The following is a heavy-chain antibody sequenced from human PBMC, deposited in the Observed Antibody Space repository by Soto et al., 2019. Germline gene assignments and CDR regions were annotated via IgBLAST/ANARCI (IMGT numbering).Heavy chain of an antibody. D-gene: IGHD3-3*01. CDR1: GGSISSYY. J-gene: IGHJ6*03. Sequence: SETLSLTCTVSGGSISSYYWSWIRQPPGKGLEWIGYIYYSGSTNYNPSLKSRVTISVDTSKNQFSLKLSSVTAADTAVYYCARTPYYDFWRGYQYYYMDVWGKGTTVTVS. CDR3: ARTPYYDFWRGYQYYYMDV. V-gene: IGHV4-59*01. CDR2: IYYSGST.